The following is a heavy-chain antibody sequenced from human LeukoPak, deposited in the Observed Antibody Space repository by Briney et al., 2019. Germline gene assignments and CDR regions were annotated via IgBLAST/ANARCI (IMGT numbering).Heavy chain of an antibody. Sequence: ASVKVSCKASGGTFSSYAISWVRQAPGQGLEWMGGIIPIFGTANYAQKFQGRVTITTDESTSTAYMELSSLRSEDTAVYYCARVRSSSSWKALSTWGQGTLVTVSS. CDR3: ARVRSSSSWKALST. D-gene: IGHD6-13*01. J-gene: IGHJ4*02. CDR2: IIPIFGTA. V-gene: IGHV1-69*05. CDR1: GGTFSSYA.